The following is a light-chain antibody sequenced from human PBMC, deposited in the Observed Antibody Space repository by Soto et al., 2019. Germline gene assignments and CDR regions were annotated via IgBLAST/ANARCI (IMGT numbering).Light chain of an antibody. V-gene: IGKV3-20*01. CDR1: QSVSNNY. J-gene: IGKJ1*01. CDR2: GAS. Sequence: EIVLPQSPGPLSLSPGERATISCRASQSVSNNYLAWYQQKPGQAPRLLIYGASNRATGIPDRFSGSGSGTDFTLTISRLEPEDFAVYDCQQYGSSGTFGQGTKVDIK. CDR3: QQYGSSGT.